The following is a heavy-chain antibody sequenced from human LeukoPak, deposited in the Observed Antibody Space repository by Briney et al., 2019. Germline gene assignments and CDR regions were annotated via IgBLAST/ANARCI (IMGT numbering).Heavy chain of an antibody. Sequence: GGSLRLSCSASGFIFSDYAMRWVRQAPGKGLEYISAISSDGDRTFFTDSVKGRFTISRDNSKNMLFLQMSSLRVDDTAMYYCVKDGVTWGTVFLDYWGQGTLVTVSS. V-gene: IGHV3-64D*06. J-gene: IGHJ4*02. CDR2: ISSDGDRT. CDR3: VKDGVTWGTVFLDY. CDR1: GFIFSDYA. D-gene: IGHD3-16*01.